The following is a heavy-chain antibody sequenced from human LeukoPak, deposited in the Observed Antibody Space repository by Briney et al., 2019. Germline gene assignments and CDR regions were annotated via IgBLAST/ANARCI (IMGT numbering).Heavy chain of an antibody. V-gene: IGHV3-30-3*01. D-gene: IGHD4-17*01. CDR3: ARDYGDYGFYYFDY. Sequence: GGSLRLSCAASGFTFSSYAMPWVRQAPGKGLEWVAVIPYDGSNKYYADSVKGRFTISRDNSKNTLYLQMNSLRAEDTAVYYCARDYGDYGFYYFDYWGQGTLVTVSS. CDR2: IPYDGSNK. J-gene: IGHJ4*02. CDR1: GFTFSSYA.